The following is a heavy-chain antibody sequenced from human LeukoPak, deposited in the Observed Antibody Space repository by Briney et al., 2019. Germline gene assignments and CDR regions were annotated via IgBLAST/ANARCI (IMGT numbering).Heavy chain of an antibody. CDR1: GFTFSSYW. V-gene: IGHV3-7*05. CDR3: ARDHSEPGVFFDS. J-gene: IGHJ4*02. Sequence: GGSLRLSCAVSGFTFSSYWMIWVRQAPGKGLEWVANINPIRSKKYYVDSVKGRFTISRDNAKNSLYLQMNSLRAEDTAVYYCARDHSEPGVFFDSWGQGTPVTVSS. D-gene: IGHD1-14*01. CDR2: INPIRSKK.